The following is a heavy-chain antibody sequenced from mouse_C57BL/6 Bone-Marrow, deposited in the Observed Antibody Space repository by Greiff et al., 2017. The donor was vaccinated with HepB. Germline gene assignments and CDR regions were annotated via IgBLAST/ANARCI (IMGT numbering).Heavy chain of an antibody. Sequence: EVKLMESGGGLVKPGGSLKLSCAASGFTFSSYAMSWVRQTPEKRLEWVATISDGGSYTYYPDNVKGRFTISRDNAKNNLYLQMSHLKSEDTAMYDCARVGSSYWGQGTTLTVSS. D-gene: IGHD1-1*01. CDR1: GFTFSSYA. CDR2: ISDGGSYT. CDR3: ARVGSSY. V-gene: IGHV5-4*03. J-gene: IGHJ2*01.